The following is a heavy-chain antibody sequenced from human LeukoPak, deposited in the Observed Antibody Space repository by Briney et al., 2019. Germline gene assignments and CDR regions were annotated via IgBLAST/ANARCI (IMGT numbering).Heavy chain of an antibody. V-gene: IGHV3-9*01. CDR1: GFTFYDYG. Sequence: TGGSLRLSCVASGFTFYDYGMFWVRQTPGRGLEWVSAISWNSGIIAYADSVKGRFTIFRDNAKNSLYLQMNSLRVEDTAVYYCAKDRFFYDSGSKANWGQGTLVTVSS. CDR3: AKDRFFYDSGSKAN. CDR2: ISWNSGII. J-gene: IGHJ4*02. D-gene: IGHD3-22*01.